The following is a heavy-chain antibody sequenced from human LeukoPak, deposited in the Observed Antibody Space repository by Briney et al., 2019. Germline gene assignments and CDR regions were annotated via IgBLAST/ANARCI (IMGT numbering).Heavy chain of an antibody. J-gene: IGHJ4*02. Sequence: GGSLRLSCAASGFTFSSYSMNGVRQAPGKGLEWVANIKQDGSEKYYVDSLKGRFTISRDNAKNSLYLQMNSLTAEDTAIYYCARSLRVAVAASYWGQGTLVTVSS. CDR1: GFTFSSYS. D-gene: IGHD6-19*01. V-gene: IGHV3-7*01. CDR3: ARSLRVAVAASY. CDR2: IKQDGSEK.